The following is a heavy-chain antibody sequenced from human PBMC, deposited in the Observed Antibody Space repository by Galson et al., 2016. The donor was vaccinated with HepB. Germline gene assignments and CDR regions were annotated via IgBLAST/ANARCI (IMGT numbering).Heavy chain of an antibody. D-gene: IGHD3-9*01. CDR3: ARDPRYNILTGYYNA. V-gene: IGHV3-9*01. CDR2: ISWNSNNI. CDR1: GFTFDDYT. J-gene: IGHJ5*02. Sequence: CAASGFTFDDYTMHWVRQAPGRGLEWVSGISWNSNNIGYADSVKGRFTISRDNAKNSLFLQMNSLRPEDTAFYYCARDPRYNILTGYYNAWGQGTLVAVSS.